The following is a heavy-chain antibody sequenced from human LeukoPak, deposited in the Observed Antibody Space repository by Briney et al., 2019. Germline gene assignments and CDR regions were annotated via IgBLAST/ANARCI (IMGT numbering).Heavy chain of an antibody. V-gene: IGHV1-46*01. Sequence: ASVKVSCKASGYTFTSYYMHWVRQAPGQGLEWRGIINPSGSGTSYAQKCQGRVTITRDTTTSTVYMQRSSLRTEDTAVYYCARGYYYYGSGSHYYYYGMDVWGQGTTVTVSS. CDR3: ARGYYYYGSGSHYYYYGMDV. D-gene: IGHD3-10*01. CDR1: GYTFTSYY. CDR2: INPSGSGT. J-gene: IGHJ6*02.